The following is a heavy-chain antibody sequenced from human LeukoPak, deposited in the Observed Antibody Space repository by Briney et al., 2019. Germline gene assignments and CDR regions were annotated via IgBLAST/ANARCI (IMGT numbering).Heavy chain of an antibody. CDR1: GLIFSKYW. CDR2: INIEGSEN. Sequence: PGGSLRLSCAASGLIFSKYWMSWVRQAPGKGLEWVASINIEGSENYYEDSVEGRFTIFRDNAKNSLYLQMNSLRAEDTAVYYCSGWYDSGAFDMWGPGTVVIVSS. V-gene: IGHV3-7*01. CDR3: SGWYDSGAFDM. D-gene: IGHD6-19*01. J-gene: IGHJ3*02.